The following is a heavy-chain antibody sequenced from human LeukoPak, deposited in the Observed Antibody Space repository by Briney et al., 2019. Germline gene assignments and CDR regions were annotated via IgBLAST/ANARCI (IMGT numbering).Heavy chain of an antibody. J-gene: IGHJ6*02. V-gene: IGHV1-2*02. Sequence: ASVKVSCKASGYTFTDYYMHWVRQAPGQGLKWMLCIKPNSGGTNYAQKSQGRVTMTTDTSISTAYMEVSRLRSDDTAVYYCARVRIGQQLDKYYYYAMDVWGQGTTVTVSS. CDR1: GYTFTDYY. D-gene: IGHD6-13*01. CDR2: IKPNSGGT. CDR3: ARVRIGQQLDKYYYYAMDV.